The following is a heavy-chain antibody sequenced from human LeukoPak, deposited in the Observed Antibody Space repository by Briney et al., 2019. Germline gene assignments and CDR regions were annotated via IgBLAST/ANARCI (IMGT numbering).Heavy chain of an antibody. J-gene: IGHJ4*02. CDR1: GGTFSSYA. Sequence: SVKVSCKASGGTFSSYAISWVRQAPGQGLEWMGGTIPIFGTANYAQKFQGRVTITTDESTSTAYMELSSLRSEDTAVYYCARAPYYYDSSGYYRSHLDYWGQGTLVTVSS. CDR3: ARAPYYYDSSGYYRSHLDY. V-gene: IGHV1-69*05. CDR2: TIPIFGTA. D-gene: IGHD3-22*01.